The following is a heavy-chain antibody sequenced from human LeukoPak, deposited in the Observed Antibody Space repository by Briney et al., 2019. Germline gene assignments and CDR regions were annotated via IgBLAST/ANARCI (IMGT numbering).Heavy chain of an antibody. CDR3: ARVTSPHAFDI. D-gene: IGHD2-21*02. CDR1: GCSISSYY. V-gene: IGHV4-59*01. CDR2: IYYSGST. J-gene: IGHJ3*02. Sequence: SETLSLTCTVSGCSISSYYWSWIRQPPGKGLEWIGYIYYSGSTNYNPSLKSRVTISVDTSKNQFSLKLSSVTAADTAVYYCARVTSPHAFDIWGQGTMVTVSS.